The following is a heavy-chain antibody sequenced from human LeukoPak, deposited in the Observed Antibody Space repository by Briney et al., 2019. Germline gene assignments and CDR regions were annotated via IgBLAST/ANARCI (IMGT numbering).Heavy chain of an antibody. CDR2: MNTNSGHT. Sequence: ASVKVSCKASGYTFISYDIIWVRPASRQGVEWMGWMNTNSGHTGYAQKLQGRVTMTRTTSISTAYMELTSLTSEDSAVYYCARSIVGVRKRNDYWGQGTLVTVSS. CDR1: GYTFISYD. J-gene: IGHJ4*02. CDR3: ARSIVGVRKRNDY. D-gene: IGHD1-26*01. V-gene: IGHV1-8*01.